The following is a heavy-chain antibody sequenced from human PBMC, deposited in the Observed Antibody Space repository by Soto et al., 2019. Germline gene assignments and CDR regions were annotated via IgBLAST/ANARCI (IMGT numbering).Heavy chain of an antibody. J-gene: IGHJ5*02. CDR1: DDSISSSRYY. CDR3: PRPLTPRALLSCFDT. Sequence: PSETLSLTCAVSDDSISSSRYYWGWIRQAPGKGLEWIGSVYYSGGTHYNASLKSRVTISLDTSKNQFSLRLSSLTAADTAVYYCPRPLTPRALLSCFDTWGQGTLVTVSS. CDR2: VYYSGGT. V-gene: IGHV4-39*01.